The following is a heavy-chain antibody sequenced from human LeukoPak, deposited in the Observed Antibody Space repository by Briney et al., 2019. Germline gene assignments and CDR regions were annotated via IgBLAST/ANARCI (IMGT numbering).Heavy chain of an antibody. Sequence: PGGSLRLSCAASGFTFSSYWMSWVRQAPGKGLEWVANIKQDGSEENFVDSVKARFTISRDNAKKSLYLQMNSLRAEDTAVYYCARGSSAGASLRHDYWGQGNLVTVSS. V-gene: IGHV3-7*01. D-gene: IGHD1-26*01. CDR1: GFTFSSYW. J-gene: IGHJ4*02. CDR2: IKQDGSEE. CDR3: ARGSSAGASLRHDY.